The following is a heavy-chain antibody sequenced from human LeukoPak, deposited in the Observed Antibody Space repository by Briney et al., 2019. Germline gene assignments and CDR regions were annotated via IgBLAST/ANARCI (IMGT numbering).Heavy chain of an antibody. D-gene: IGHD2-2*01. CDR3: ARAEGYCSSTSCYFQVFNI. V-gene: IGHV5-51*01. J-gene: IGHJ3*02. CDR2: IYPGDSDT. Sequence: GESLKISCKGSGYSFTSYWIGWVRQMPGKGLEWMGIIYPGDSDTRYSPSFQGQVTISADKSISTAYLQWSSLKASDTAMYYCARAEGYCSSTSCYFQVFNIWGQGTMVTVSS. CDR1: GYSFTSYW.